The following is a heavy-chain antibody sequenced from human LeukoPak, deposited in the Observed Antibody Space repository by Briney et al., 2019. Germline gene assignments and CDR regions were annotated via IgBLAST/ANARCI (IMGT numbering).Heavy chain of an antibody. D-gene: IGHD3-22*01. Sequence: GGSLRLSCAASWFTVSDNYMSWVRQAPGKGLEWVSILYTGGSTYYADSVKGRFTNSRDNSKNTVYLQMNSLRAEDTAVYFCARVDYYDSSTSPYWGQGTLVTVSS. J-gene: IGHJ4*02. V-gene: IGHV3-53*01. CDR1: WFTVSDNY. CDR2: LYTGGST. CDR3: ARVDYYDSSTSPY.